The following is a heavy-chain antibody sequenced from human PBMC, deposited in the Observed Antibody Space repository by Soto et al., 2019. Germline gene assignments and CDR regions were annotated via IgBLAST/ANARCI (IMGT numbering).Heavy chain of an antibody. CDR2: MNPNSGNT. V-gene: IGHV1-8*01. CDR1: GYTFTGDD. CDR3: ARGRSIMITFGGVIRPYYYYYMDV. J-gene: IGHJ6*03. Sequence: ASVKVSCKASGYTFTGDDIDWVRQATGQGLEWMGWMNPNSGNTGYAQKFQGRVTMTRNTSISTAYMELSSLRSEDTAVYYCARGRSIMITFGGVIRPYYYYYMDVWGKGTTVTVSS. D-gene: IGHD3-16*02.